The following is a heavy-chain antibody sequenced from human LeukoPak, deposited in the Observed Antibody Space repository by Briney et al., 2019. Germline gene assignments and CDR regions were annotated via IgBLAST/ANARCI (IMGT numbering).Heavy chain of an antibody. CDR3: RGYYDSGSFPS. CDR2: IRQDGNEK. V-gene: IGHV3-7*01. Sequence: GGSLRLSCAASGFTFSNLWMSWVRQAPGKGLEWVASIRQDGNEKYYVDSVKGRFTISRDNAKNSLYLEMSSLRVEDTAVYYCRGYYDSGSFPSWGQGTLVTVSS. CDR1: GFTFSNLW. D-gene: IGHD3-10*01. J-gene: IGHJ5*02.